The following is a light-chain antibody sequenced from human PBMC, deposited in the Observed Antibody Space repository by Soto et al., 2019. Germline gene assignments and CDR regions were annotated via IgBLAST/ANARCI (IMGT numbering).Light chain of an antibody. CDR1: QGISNF. Sequence: DIQMTQSPSSLSASVGDRVTITCRASQGISNFLAWYQQKPGKVPKLLISAASTLQSGVPSRFSGSGSGTDFTITITRLQPEDVATYYCQKYSSVITFGQGTRLEIK. V-gene: IGKV1-27*01. J-gene: IGKJ5*01. CDR3: QKYSSVIT. CDR2: AAS.